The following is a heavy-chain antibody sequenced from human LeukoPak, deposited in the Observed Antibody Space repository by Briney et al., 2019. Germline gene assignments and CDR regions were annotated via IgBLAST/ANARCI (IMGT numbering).Heavy chain of an antibody. CDR2: ITYDGSNK. CDR1: GFTFSSYA. V-gene: IGHV3-30-3*01. CDR3: ARSLDR. J-gene: IGHJ5*02. Sequence: QSGGSLRLSCAASGFTFSSYAMHWVRQAPGKGLEWVAVITYDGSNKYYADSVKGRFTISRDNSKNTLYLQMNSLRAEDTAVYYCARSLDRCGQGTLVTVSS.